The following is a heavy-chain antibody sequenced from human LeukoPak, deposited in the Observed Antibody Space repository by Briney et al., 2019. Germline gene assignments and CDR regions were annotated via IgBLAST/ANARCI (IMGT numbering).Heavy chain of an antibody. J-gene: IGHJ3*02. CDR1: GGTFSSYA. CDR2: IIPIFGTA. Sequence: SVKVSCKASGGTFSSYAISWVRQAPGQGLEWMGGIIPIFGTANYAQKFQGRDTITTDESTSTAYMELSSLRSEDTAVYYCARDLAPGAYVGFAFDIWGQGTMVTVSS. D-gene: IGHD1-26*01. CDR3: ARDLAPGAYVGFAFDI. V-gene: IGHV1-69*05.